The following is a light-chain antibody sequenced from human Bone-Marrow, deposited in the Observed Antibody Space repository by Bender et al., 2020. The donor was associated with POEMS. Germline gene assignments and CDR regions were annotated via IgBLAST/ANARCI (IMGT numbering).Light chain of an antibody. V-gene: IGLV1-44*01. J-gene: IGLJ3*02. Sequence: QSVLTQPPSASGTPGQRVTISCSGGSSNIGAHAVNWYQHLPGTAPKLLICRSDQRPSGVPDRFSGSKSGTSASLSISGLQSEDEADYYCAVWDDSLNGWVFGGGTKLTVL. CDR3: AVWDDSLNGWV. CDR1: SSNIGAHA. CDR2: RSD.